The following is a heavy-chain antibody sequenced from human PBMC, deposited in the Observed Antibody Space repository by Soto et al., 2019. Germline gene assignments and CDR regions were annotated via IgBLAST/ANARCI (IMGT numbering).Heavy chain of an antibody. V-gene: IGHV3-23*01. CDR3: AKAQAVEYYYDSSGYYHY. J-gene: IGHJ4*02. D-gene: IGHD3-22*01. Sequence: PGGSLRLSCAASGFTFSSYAMSWVRQAPGKELEWVSAISGSGGSTYYADSVKGRFTISRDNSKNTLYLQMNSLRAEDTALYYCAKAQAVEYYYDSSGYYHYWGQGTLVTVSS. CDR1: GFTFSSYA. CDR2: ISGSGGST.